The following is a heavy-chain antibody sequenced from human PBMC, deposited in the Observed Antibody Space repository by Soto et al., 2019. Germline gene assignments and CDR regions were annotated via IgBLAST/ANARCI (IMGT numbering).Heavy chain of an antibody. Sequence: PGGSLRLSCAASGFTFSSYAMHWVRQAPGKGLEWVAVISYDGSNKYCADSVKGRFTISRDNSKNTLYLQMNSLRAEDTAVYYCARDAEGYRAPHFDYWGQGT. V-gene: IGHV3-30-3*01. CDR2: ISYDGSNK. J-gene: IGHJ4*02. CDR3: ARDAEGYRAPHFDY. CDR1: GFTFSSYA. D-gene: IGHD5-12*01.